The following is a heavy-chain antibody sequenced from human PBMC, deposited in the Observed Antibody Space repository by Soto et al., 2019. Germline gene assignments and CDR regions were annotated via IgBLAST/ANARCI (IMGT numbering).Heavy chain of an antibody. CDR3: AKVFEPQYYYYGMDV. Sequence: GGSLRLSCAASGFTFSDYYMSWIRQAPGKGLEWVSNISISGSTIYYADSVKGRFTISRDNSKNTLYLQMNSLRAEDTAVYYCAKVFEPQYYYYGMDVWGQGTTVTVSS. CDR2: ISISGSTI. V-gene: IGHV3-11*04. J-gene: IGHJ6*02. CDR1: GFTFSDYY.